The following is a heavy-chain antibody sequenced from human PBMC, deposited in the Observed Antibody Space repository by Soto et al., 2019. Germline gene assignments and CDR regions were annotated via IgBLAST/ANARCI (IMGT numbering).Heavy chain of an antibody. CDR1: GYTFTSYG. J-gene: IGHJ4*02. CDR2: ISAYNGNT. D-gene: IGHD6-25*01. CDR3: TRSAVGTSAFDY. V-gene: IGHV1-18*01. Sequence: GPSAKVSCKASGYTFTSYGISWVRQAPGQGLEWMGWISAYNGNTNYAQKLQGRFTISRDDSKSIAYLQMDSLKTDDTAVYYCTRSAVGTSAFDYWGQGTLVTVSS.